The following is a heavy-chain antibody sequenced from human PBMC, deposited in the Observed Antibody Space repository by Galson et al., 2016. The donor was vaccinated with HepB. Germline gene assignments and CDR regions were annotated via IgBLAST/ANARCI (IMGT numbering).Heavy chain of an antibody. V-gene: IGHV5-51*01. CDR2: IYPGNSHT. CDR1: GYSFNVFW. CDR3: AGQGGTSVDY. Sequence: QSGAEVKKPGESLKISCKASGYSFNVFWIGWVRQMPGKGLELMGIIYPGNSHTIYNPTFQGQVTISADKSITTAYLQWSSLKASDTAMYYCAGQGGTSVDYWGQGTLLTVSS. J-gene: IGHJ4*02. D-gene: IGHD5/OR15-5a*01.